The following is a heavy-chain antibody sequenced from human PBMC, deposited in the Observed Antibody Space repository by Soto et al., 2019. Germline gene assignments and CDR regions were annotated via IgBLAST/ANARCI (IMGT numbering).Heavy chain of an antibody. Sequence: PGGSLRLSCAASGFTFSSYAMHWVRQAPGKGLEWVAVISYDGSNKYYADSVKGRFTISRDNSKNTLYLQMNSLRAEDTAVYYCARDGTIFGVVIPDYWGQGTLVTVSS. CDR3: ARDGTIFGVVIPDY. D-gene: IGHD3-3*01. CDR1: GFTFSSYA. CDR2: ISYDGSNK. J-gene: IGHJ4*02. V-gene: IGHV3-30-3*01.